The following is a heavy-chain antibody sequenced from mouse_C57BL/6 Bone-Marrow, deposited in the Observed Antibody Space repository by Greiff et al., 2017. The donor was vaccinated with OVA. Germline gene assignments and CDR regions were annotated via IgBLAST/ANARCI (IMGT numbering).Heavy chain of an antibody. J-gene: IGHJ2*01. CDR1: GFTFSDYY. V-gene: IGHV5-16*01. Sequence: EVQLVESEGGLVQPGSSMKLSCTASGFTFSDYYMAWVRQVPEKGLEWVANINYDGSSTYYLDSLKSRFIISRDNAKNILYLQMSSLKSEDTATYYCARDRGYYGTRYFDYWGQGTTLTVSS. CDR2: INYDGSST. CDR3: ARDRGYYGTRYFDY. D-gene: IGHD1-1*01.